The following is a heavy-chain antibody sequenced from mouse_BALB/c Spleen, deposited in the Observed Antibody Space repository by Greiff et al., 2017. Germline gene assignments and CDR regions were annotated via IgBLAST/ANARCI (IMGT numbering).Heavy chain of an antibody. CDR1: GYTFTSYW. J-gene: IGHJ1*01. CDR2: INPSTGYT. V-gene: IGHV1-7*01. CDR3: AVSYYGNYSFV. D-gene: IGHD2-10*01. Sequence: QVQLQQSGAELAKPGASVKMSCKASGYTFTSYWMHWVKQRPGQGLEWIGYINPSTGYTEYNQKFKDKATLTADKSSSTAYMQLSSLTSEDSAVYYCAVSYYGNYSFVWGAGTTVTVSS.